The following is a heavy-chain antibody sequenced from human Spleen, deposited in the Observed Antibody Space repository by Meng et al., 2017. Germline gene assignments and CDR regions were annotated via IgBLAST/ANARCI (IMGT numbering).Heavy chain of an antibody. V-gene: IGHV3-30*07. Sequence: GGSLRLSCAASGFTFSSYAMHWVRQAPGKGLDWVAVISYDGSNTYYADSVKGRFTISRDNSKNTLYLQMNSLRAEDTAVYYCARANTAMVPSLRRDGYWGQGTLVTVSS. D-gene: IGHD5-18*01. CDR3: ARANTAMVPSLRRDGY. J-gene: IGHJ4*02. CDR1: GFTFSSYA. CDR2: ISYDGSNT.